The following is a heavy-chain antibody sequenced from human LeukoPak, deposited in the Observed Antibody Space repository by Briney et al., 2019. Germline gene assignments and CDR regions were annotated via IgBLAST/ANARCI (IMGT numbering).Heavy chain of an antibody. V-gene: IGHV4-31*03. CDR3: ARGRGDSSGYGVFDP. J-gene: IGHJ5*02. Sequence: SESLSLTCTVSGGSISSGDYYWSWIRQHPGKGLEWVGYIYYGGSTYYNPSLKSRVAVSVDTSNNQFSLKLSSVTAADTAVYYCARGRGDSSGYGVFDPLGQGSLV. CDR2: IYYGGST. D-gene: IGHD3-22*01. CDR1: GGSISSGDYY.